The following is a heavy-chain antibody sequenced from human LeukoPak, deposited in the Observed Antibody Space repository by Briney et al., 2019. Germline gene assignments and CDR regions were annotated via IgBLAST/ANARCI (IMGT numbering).Heavy chain of an antibody. V-gene: IGHV4-34*01. CDR1: GGSFSGYY. CDR2: INHSGST. Sequence: SGTLSLTCAVYGGSFSGYYWRWIRQPPGKGLEWVGGINHSGSTNYNPYLKSGVTISVDKYKNQFSLKLSSVTAADTAVYYCAREPLAAAGLTFDYWGQGTLVTVSS. J-gene: IGHJ4*02. D-gene: IGHD6-13*01. CDR3: AREPLAAAGLTFDY.